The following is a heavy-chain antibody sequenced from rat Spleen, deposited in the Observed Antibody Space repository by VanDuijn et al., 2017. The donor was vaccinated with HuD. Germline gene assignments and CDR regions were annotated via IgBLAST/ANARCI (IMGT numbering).Heavy chain of an antibody. V-gene: IGHV5-31*01. CDR1: GFTFNKYW. CDR2: ITNAAGST. Sequence: EVQLVESGGGLVQPGRSLKLSCAASGFTFNKYWMTWIRQAPGKGLEWVASITNAAGSTYYPDSVQGRFTISRDNAKRTLYLQMNSLRSEDTATYYCTGPFDYWGQGVMVTVSS. J-gene: IGHJ2*01. CDR3: TGPFDY.